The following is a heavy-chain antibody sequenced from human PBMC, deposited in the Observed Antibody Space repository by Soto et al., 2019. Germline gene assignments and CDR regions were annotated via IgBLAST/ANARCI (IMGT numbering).Heavy chain of an antibody. J-gene: IGHJ4*02. CDR2: INDDGSER. CDR1: GFMFGVYW. V-gene: IGHV3-7*01. CDR3: AREFYGYYTYGPGDY. Sequence: EAQLVESGGGLVQPGGSLRLSCEAFGFMFGVYWMSWVRQAPGKGLEWVANINDDGSERNYVDSVKGRFTISRDTPNNLLFLQMNSLRDEDTAVYYCAREFYGYYTYGPGDYWGQGTLVAVSS. D-gene: IGHD3-3*01.